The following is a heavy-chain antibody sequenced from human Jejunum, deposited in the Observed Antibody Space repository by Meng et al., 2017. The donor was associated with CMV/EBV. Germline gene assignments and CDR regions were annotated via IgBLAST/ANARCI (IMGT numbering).Heavy chain of an antibody. D-gene: IGHD6-19*01. CDR3: AHQAVAGTRGWFDP. V-gene: IGHV1-2*06. CDR2: INPNSGGT. CDR1: GYTFTGYY. Sequence: QVQVVQSGDEVKKPGASVKVSCKASGYTFTGYYMHWVRQAPGQGLEWMGRINPNSGGTNYAQKFQGRVTMTRDTSISTAYMELSRLRSDDTAVYYCAHQAVAGTRGWFDPWGQGTLVTVSS. J-gene: IGHJ5*02.